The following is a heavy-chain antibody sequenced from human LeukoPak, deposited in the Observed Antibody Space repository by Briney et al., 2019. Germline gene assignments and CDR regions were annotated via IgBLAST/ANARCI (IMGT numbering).Heavy chain of an antibody. CDR3: ARDFGHMTTPDY. Sequence: ASMKVSCKASGYTFTGYYMHWVRQAPGQGLEWMGWINPNSGGTNYAQKFQGRVTMTRDTSISTAYMELSRLRSDDTAVYYCARDFGHMTTPDYWGQGTLATVSS. CDR1: GYTFTGYY. CDR2: INPNSGGT. D-gene: IGHD4-17*01. J-gene: IGHJ4*02. V-gene: IGHV1-2*02.